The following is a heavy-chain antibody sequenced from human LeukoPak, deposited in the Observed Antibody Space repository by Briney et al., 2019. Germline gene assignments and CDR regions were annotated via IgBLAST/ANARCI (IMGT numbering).Heavy chain of an antibody. CDR3: ARDNDSRDPPHFDY. J-gene: IGHJ4*02. CDR1: GYSFTSYG. D-gene: IGHD3-16*01. CDR2: IIPIFGTA. V-gene: IGHV1-69*06. Sequence: HVASVKVSCKASGYSFTSYGLSWVRQAPGQGLEWMGGIIPIFGTANYAQKFRGRVTITADKSTRTAYMELSSLRSEDTAVYYCARDNDSRDPPHFDYWGQGTLVTVSS.